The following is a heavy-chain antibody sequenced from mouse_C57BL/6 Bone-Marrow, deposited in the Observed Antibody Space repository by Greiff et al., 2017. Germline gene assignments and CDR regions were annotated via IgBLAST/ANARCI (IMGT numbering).Heavy chain of an antibody. CDR1: GFTFSDYG. D-gene: IGHD1-1*01. Sequence: EVQRVESGGGLVQPGGSLKLSCAASGFTFSDYGMAWVRQAPRKGPEWVAFISNLAYSIYYADTVTSRFPISRENAKNTLYLEMSSLRSEDTAMYYCARREYGSSPYYAMDYWGQGTSVTVSS. CDR3: ARREYGSSPYYAMDY. CDR2: ISNLAYSI. J-gene: IGHJ4*01. V-gene: IGHV5-15*01.